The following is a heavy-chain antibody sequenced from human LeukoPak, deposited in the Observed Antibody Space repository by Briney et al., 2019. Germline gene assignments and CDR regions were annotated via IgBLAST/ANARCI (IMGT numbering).Heavy chain of an antibody. CDR2: ISSRSSSI. J-gene: IGHJ4*02. CDR3: AREPTVTTSGY. D-gene: IGHD4-17*01. CDR1: GFIFSSYG. Sequence: GGSLRLSCAASGFIFSSYGMNWVRQAPGKGLEWVSSISSRSSSIYYADSVKGRFTISRDDAKNSLHLQMNSLRAEDTAMYYCAREPTVTTSGYWGQGTLVTVSS. V-gene: IGHV3-21*01.